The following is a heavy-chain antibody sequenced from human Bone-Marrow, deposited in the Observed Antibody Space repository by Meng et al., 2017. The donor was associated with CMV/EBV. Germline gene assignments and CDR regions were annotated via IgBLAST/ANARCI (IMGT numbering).Heavy chain of an antibody. Sequence: GESLKVYCAASGFTFGSYAMSWVRQATGKGLEWVSAISGSGGSTYYADSVKGRFTISRDNSKNTLYLQMNSLRAEDTAVYYFAKGYGDCSSTSCYPGWFDYWGQGTLVTVSS. CDR3: AKGYGDCSSTSCYPGWFDY. D-gene: IGHD2-2*01. V-gene: IGHV3-23*01. CDR1: GFTFGSYA. J-gene: IGHJ4*02. CDR2: ISGSGGST.